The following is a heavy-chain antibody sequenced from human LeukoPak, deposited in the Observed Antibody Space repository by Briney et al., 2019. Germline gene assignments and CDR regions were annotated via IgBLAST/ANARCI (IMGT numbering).Heavy chain of an antibody. V-gene: IGHV3-23*01. CDR1: GFTFGSYA. CDR2: ISGSGGST. Sequence: GGSLRLSCAASGFTFGSYAMSWVRQAPGKGLEWVSAISGSGGSTYYADSVKGRFTISRDNSKNTLYLQMNSLRAEDTAVYYCAKAPVTTCRGAFCYPFDYWGLGTLVTVSS. D-gene: IGHD2-15*01. J-gene: IGHJ4*02. CDR3: AKAPVTTCRGAFCYPFDY.